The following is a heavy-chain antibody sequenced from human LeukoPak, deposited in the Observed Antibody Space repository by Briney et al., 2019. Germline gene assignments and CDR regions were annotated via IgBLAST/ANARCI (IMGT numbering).Heavy chain of an antibody. D-gene: IGHD6-13*01. J-gene: IGHJ4*02. CDR2: IYYSGST. V-gene: IGHV4-39*07. Sequence: SETLSLTCTVSGVSISSGSYYWGWIPQPPGKGLEWIGSIYYSGSTYYKPSLKTRVTISLDTSKTKFSLKLSSVTAADTAVYYCARAYSPPQWSPFDYWGQGTLVTVSS. CDR1: GVSISSGSYY. CDR3: ARAYSPPQWSPFDY.